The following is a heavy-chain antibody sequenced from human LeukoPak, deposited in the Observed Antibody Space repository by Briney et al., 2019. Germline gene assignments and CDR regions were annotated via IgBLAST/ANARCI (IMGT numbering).Heavy chain of an antibody. CDR3: ARGMSNSPYYFYYYMDV. D-gene: IGHD5-24*01. CDR2: INTNTEKP. J-gene: IGHJ6*03. CDR1: GYTFSSYT. V-gene: IGHV7-4-1*02. Sequence: GAAVTVSCKASGYTFSSYTMNWVRQAPGQGLEWVGCINTNTEKPTYAQGFTGRFVFSLDTSVSTAYLQISSLKAEDTAVYYCARGMSNSPYYFYYYMDVWGKGTTVTISS.